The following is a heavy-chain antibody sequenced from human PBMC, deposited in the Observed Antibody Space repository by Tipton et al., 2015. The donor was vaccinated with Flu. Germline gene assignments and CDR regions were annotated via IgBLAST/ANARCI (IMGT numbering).Heavy chain of an antibody. CDR2: IYTNGNT. V-gene: IGHV4-4*07. J-gene: IGHJ4*02. Sequence: LRLSCTVSGGSFSSYYWTWIRQSAGKGPEWIGRIYTNGNTDYNPSLKSRVTMSVDTSKNQFSLKLISLTAADTALYYCARGSLYYGPSVPFDYWGQGSLVTVSS. CDR3: ARGSLYYGPSVPFDY. CDR1: GGSFSSYY. D-gene: IGHD3-10*01.